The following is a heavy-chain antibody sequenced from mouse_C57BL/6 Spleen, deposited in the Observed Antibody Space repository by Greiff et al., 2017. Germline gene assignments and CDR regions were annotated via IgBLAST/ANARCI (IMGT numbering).Heavy chain of an antibody. Sequence: EVQLQESGGGLVQPGGSLKLSCAASGFTFSDYYMYWVRQTPEKRLEWVAYISNGGGSTYYPDTVKGRFTISRDNAKNTLYLQMSRLKSEDTAMYYCARHYYDYDGYYAMDYWGQGTSVTVSS. J-gene: IGHJ4*01. CDR1: GFTFSDYY. V-gene: IGHV5-12*01. CDR3: ARHYYDYDGYYAMDY. CDR2: ISNGGGST. D-gene: IGHD2-4*01.